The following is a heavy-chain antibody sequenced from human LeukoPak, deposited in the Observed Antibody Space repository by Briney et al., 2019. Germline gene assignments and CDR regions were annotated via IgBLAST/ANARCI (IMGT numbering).Heavy chain of an antibody. CDR2: ISSSGSTI. CDR1: GFTFSSYE. D-gene: IGHD3-16*02. Sequence: GGSLRLSCAASGFTFSSYEMNWVRQAPGKGLEWVSYISSSGSTIYYADSVKGRFTISRDNAKNSLYLQMNSLRAEDTAVYYCASGTPLGELSPFYWGQGTLVTVSS. J-gene: IGHJ4*02. CDR3: ASGTPLGELSPFY. V-gene: IGHV3-48*03.